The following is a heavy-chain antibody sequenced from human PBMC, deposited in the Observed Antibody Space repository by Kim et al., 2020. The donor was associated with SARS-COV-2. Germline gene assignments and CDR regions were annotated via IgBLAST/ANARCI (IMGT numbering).Heavy chain of an antibody. J-gene: IGHJ4*02. CDR1: GGSISSGGYY. Sequence: SETLSLTCTVSGGSISSGGYYWSWIRQHPGKGLEWIGYIYYSGSTYYNPSLKSRVTISVDTSKNQFSLKLSSVTAADTAVYYCARWAQGLYDSSGYYYLDYWGQGTLVTVSS. V-gene: IGHV4-31*03. D-gene: IGHD3-22*01. CDR3: ARWAQGLYDSSGYYYLDY. CDR2: IYYSGST.